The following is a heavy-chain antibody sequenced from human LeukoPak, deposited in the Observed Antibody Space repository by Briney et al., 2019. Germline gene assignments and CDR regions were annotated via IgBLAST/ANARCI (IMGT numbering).Heavy chain of an antibody. CDR2: IVVGSGNT. J-gene: IGHJ4*02. CDR1: GFTFTSSA. Sequence: GASVKVSCKASGFTFTSSAMQGVRQARGQRLEWIGWIVVGSGNTNYAQKFPERVIITRDMSTSTDYLELSSLRSEDTAVYNCARDMDSGPDFFDDWGKGTLVTISS. V-gene: IGHV1-58*02. D-gene: IGHD1-26*01. CDR3: ARDMDSGPDFFDD.